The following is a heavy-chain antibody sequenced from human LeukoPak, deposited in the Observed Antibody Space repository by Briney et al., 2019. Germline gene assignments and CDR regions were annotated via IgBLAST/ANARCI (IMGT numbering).Heavy chain of an antibody. CDR1: GYTFTSYY. CDR3: ARDGIAAASDAFDI. CDR2: INPSGGST. J-gene: IGHJ3*02. Sequence: GASVKVSCKASGYTFTSYYMYWVRQAPGQGLEWMGIINPSGGSTSYAQKFQGRVIMTRDMSTSTVYMELSSLRSEDTAVYYCARDGIAAASDAFDIWGQGTMVTVSS. V-gene: IGHV1-46*01. D-gene: IGHD6-13*01.